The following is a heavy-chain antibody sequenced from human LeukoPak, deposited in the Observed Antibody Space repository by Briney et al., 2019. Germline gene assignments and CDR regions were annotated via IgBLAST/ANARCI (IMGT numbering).Heavy chain of an antibody. J-gene: IGHJ4*02. D-gene: IGHD6-19*01. CDR2: ISAYNGNT. V-gene: IGHV1-18*01. Sequence: ASVKVSCKASGYTFTSNGFSRLRQAPGQGLEWMGLISAYNGNTNYAQKLQGRVTMTTDTSMSTAYMELRSLRSDDTAVYYCARAPLERWRQEEIDYWGQGTLVTVSS. CDR1: GYTFTSNG. CDR3: ARAPLERWRQEEIDY.